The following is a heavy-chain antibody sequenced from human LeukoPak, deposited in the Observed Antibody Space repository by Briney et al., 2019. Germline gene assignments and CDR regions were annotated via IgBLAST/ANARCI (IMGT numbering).Heavy chain of an antibody. J-gene: IGHJ4*02. D-gene: IGHD5-24*01. CDR2: IYYSGST. Sequence: ASETLSLTCSVSGGSLSSYYWSWIRQPPGKGLEWMGNIYYSGSTYYNPSLESRVTISVDTSKNQFSLKLSSVTAADTAVYYCARQPKVEMATIRDYWGQGTLVTVSS. CDR3: ARQPKVEMATIRDY. V-gene: IGHV4-59*04. CDR1: GGSLSSYY.